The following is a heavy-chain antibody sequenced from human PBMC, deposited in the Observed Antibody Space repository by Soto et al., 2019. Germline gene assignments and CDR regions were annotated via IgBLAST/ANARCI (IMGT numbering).Heavy chain of an antibody. CDR1: GYTFTSYD. CDR2: MNPNSGDT. CDR3: ARGLKMPRVFGLKTYYYYYMDV. D-gene: IGHD6-13*01. J-gene: IGHJ6*03. V-gene: IGHV1-8*01. Sequence: QVHLVQSGAEVKKPGASVKVSCKASGYTFTSYDINWVRQVAGQGLEWMGWMNPNSGDTAYAQEFQGRVTMSRNTSISIAYMELSSLRPADTAVYYCARGLKMPRVFGLKTYYYYYMDVWGKGTTVTLSS.